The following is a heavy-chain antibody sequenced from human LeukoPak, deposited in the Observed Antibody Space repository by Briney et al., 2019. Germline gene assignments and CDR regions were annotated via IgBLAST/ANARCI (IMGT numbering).Heavy chain of an antibody. J-gene: IGHJ3*02. CDR2: ISGSGGST. V-gene: IGHV3-23*01. Sequence: GGSLRLSCAASGFTFSSYGMSWVRQAPGKGLEWVSAISGSGGSTYYADSVKGRFTISRDNSKSTLYLQMNSLRAEDTAVYYCATSRVGATTRDAFDIWGQGTMVTVSS. D-gene: IGHD1-26*01. CDR1: GFTFSSYG. CDR3: ATSRVGATTRDAFDI.